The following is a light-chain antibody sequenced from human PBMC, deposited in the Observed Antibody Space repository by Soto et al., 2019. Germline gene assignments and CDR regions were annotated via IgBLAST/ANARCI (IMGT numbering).Light chain of an antibody. CDR1: SSDVGGYNY. Sequence: SVLTQPASVSGSPGQSITISCTGTSSDVGGYNYVSWYQQHPGKAPKLMIYDVSNRPSGVSNRFSGSKSGNTASLTISGLQAEDEADYYGSSYTSSSTPYVFGTGTKVTVL. CDR2: DVS. CDR3: SSYTSSSTPYV. J-gene: IGLJ1*01. V-gene: IGLV2-14*01.